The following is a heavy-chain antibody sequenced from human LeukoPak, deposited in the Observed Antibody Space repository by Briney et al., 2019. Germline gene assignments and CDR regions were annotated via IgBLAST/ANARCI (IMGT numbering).Heavy chain of an antibody. CDR1: GGSFSGYY. J-gene: IGHJ4*02. Sequence: PSETLSLTCAVYGGSFSGYYWSWIRQPPGKGLEWIGEINHSGSTNYNPSLKSRVTISVDTSKNQFSLKLSSVTAADTAVYYCARGFGYNFGYWGRGTLVTVSS. CDR2: INHSGST. CDR3: ARGFGYNFGY. V-gene: IGHV4-34*01. D-gene: IGHD5-24*01.